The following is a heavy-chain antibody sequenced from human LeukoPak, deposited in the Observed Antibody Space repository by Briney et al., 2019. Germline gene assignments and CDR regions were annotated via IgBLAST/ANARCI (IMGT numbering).Heavy chain of an antibody. V-gene: IGHV3-48*04. CDR1: GFTFSSYS. CDR3: ARGQRWLQAFDY. D-gene: IGHD5-24*01. CDR2: ISSRNTI. J-gene: IGHJ4*02. Sequence: PGGSLRLSCAASGFTFSSYSMNWVRQAPGKGLEWVSYISSRNTIYYADSVKGRFTISRDNAKNSLYLQMNSLRAEDTAVYYCARGQRWLQAFDYWGQGTLVTVSS.